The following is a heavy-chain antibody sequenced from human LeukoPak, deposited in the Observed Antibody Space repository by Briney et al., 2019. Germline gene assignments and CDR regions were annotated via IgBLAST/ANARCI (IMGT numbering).Heavy chain of an antibody. Sequence: GGSLRLSCAASGFTFSSYAMHWVRQAPGKGLEWVAVISYDGSNKYYADSVKGRFTISRDNSKNTLYLQMNSLRAEDTAVYYCAKDQARGSCSVVDYWGQGTLVTVSS. CDR1: GFTFSSYA. CDR3: AKDQARGSCSVVDY. D-gene: IGHD2-15*01. J-gene: IGHJ4*02. CDR2: ISYDGSNK. V-gene: IGHV3-30-3*01.